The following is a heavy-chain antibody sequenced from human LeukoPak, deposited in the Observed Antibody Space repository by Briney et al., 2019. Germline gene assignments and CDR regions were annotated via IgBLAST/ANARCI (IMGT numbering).Heavy chain of an antibody. V-gene: IGHV3-30*04. J-gene: IGHJ3*02. D-gene: IGHD5-12*01. CDR3: AGAVATGDAFDI. CDR1: GFTFSSYA. Sequence: GGSLRLSCAASGFTFSSYAMHWVRQAPGKGLEWVAVISYDGSNKYYADSVKGRFTISRDNSKNTLYLQMNSLRAEDTAVYYCAGAVATGDAFDIWGQGTMVTVSS. CDR2: ISYDGSNK.